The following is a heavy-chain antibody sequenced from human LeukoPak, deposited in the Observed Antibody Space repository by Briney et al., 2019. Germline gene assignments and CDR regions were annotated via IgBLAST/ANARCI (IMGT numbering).Heavy chain of an antibody. D-gene: IGHD3-16*01. J-gene: IGHJ4*02. V-gene: IGHV4-38-2*02. CDR2: IYHSGST. CDR3: ASPGTYYDYVWGSHPVDY. Sequence: SETLSLTCTVSGYSIGSGYYWGWIRQPPGKGLEWIGSIYHSGSTYYNPSLKSRVTISVDTSKNQFSLKLSSVTAADTAVYYCASPGTYYDYVWGSHPVDYWGQGTLVTVSS. CDR1: GYSIGSGYY.